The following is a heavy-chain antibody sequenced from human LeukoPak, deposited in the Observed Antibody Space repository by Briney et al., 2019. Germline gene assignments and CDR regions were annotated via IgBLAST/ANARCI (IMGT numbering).Heavy chain of an antibody. CDR3: SKMSERTTTH. CDR2: ISGSGGRT. Sequence: GGSLRLSCAASGSTFSSYAMSWVRQAPGKGLEWVSGISGSGGRTYYADSVKGRFTISRDNSKNMLYLQMNSLRAEDTALYYCSKMSERTTTHWGQGTLVTVSS. D-gene: IGHD4-17*01. V-gene: IGHV3-23*01. CDR1: GSTFSSYA. J-gene: IGHJ4*02.